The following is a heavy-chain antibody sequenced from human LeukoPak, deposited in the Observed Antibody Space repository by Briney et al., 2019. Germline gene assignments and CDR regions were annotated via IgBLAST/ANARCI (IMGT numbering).Heavy chain of an antibody. Sequence: GGSLRLSCAASGFIFSSHRMHSVRQAPAKGLERVAVISYDGGNLSYTDSVKGRVTISRDNSKNTLYLQMNSLRAEDTAVYYCAKRGYCRGGTCFSHDAFDIWGQGTMVTVSS. V-gene: IGHV3-30*18. CDR1: GFIFSSHR. J-gene: IGHJ3*02. CDR2: ISYDGGNL. D-gene: IGHD2-15*01. CDR3: AKRGYCRGGTCFSHDAFDI.